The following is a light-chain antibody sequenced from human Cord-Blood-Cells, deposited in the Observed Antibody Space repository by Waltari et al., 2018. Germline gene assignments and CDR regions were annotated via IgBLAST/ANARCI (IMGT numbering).Light chain of an antibody. V-gene: IGLV2-14*03. Sequence: QSALTQPASVSGSPGQSTTISCNGTSSDVGGYHYVSLYQQHPGKAPKLMIYDVSNRPSGVSNRFSGSKSGNTASLTISGLQTEDEADYYCSSYTSSSTPFVFGTGTKVTVL. CDR2: DVS. CDR3: SSYTSSSTPFV. J-gene: IGLJ1*01. CDR1: SSDVGGYHY.